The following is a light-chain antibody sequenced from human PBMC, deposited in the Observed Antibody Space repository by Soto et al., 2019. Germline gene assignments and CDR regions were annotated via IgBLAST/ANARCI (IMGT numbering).Light chain of an antibody. CDR3: LQDYNYPLT. V-gene: IGKV1-5*03. CDR2: KAS. Sequence: DIQMTQSPSTLSASVGDRVTITCRASRTIDSWLAWYQQRPGKPPNLLIYKASTLASGVPSRLSGSGSGTDFTLTISSLQPEDFATYYCLQDYNYPLTFGGGTKVDIK. CDR1: RTIDSW. J-gene: IGKJ4*01.